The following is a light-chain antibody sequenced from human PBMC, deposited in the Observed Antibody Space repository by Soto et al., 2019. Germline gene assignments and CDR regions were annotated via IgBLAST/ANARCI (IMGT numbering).Light chain of an antibody. Sequence: EIVLTQSPATLSLSPGERATLSRSASQSVSSSYLAWYQQKPGQAPRLLTYGASSRATGIPDRFSGSGSGTDFTLTISRLEPEDFAVYYCQQYGSSPLTFGGGTKVDIK. CDR3: QQYGSSPLT. V-gene: IGKV3-20*01. J-gene: IGKJ4*01. CDR2: GAS. CDR1: QSVSSSY.